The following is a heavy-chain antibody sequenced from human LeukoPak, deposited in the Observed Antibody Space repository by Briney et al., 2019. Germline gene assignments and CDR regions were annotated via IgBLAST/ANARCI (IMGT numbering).Heavy chain of an antibody. D-gene: IGHD3-10*01. V-gene: IGHV3-7*04. CDR2: RNKNKSEK. J-gene: IGHJ4*02. Sequence: GGSLRLSCAASGFTLRSYWLSCVRRAPGKGLEWVANRNKNKSEKYHVDSVKGRFTIPRDNAENSVYLQMKGLRAEDTALYYCARDRSYYNYFEYWGQGILVTVSS. CDR1: GFTLRSYW. CDR3: ARDRSYYNYFEY.